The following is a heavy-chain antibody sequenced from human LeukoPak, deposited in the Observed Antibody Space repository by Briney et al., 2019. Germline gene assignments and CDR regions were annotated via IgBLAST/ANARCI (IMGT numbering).Heavy chain of an antibody. CDR1: GFTFTTYA. V-gene: IGHV3-30*02. CDR3: AKERSNWREIDY. CDR2: IRYDGSNK. D-gene: IGHD6-13*01. Sequence: GSLRLSRAASGFTFTTYAMFWVRQAPGKGLEWVAFIRYDGSNKYYADSVKGRFTISRDNSNNMLYLQMNSLRAEDTAVYYCAKERSNWREIDYWGQGNLVSVSS. J-gene: IGHJ4*02.